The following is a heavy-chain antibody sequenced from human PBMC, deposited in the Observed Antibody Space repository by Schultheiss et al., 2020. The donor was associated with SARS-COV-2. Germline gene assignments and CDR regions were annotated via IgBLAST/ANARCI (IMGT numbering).Heavy chain of an antibody. D-gene: IGHD6-6*01. CDR1: GFTFSSYG. V-gene: IGHV3-7*01. J-gene: IGHJ4*02. CDR2: IKQDGSEK. CDR3: ARDGYSSSLDY. Sequence: GGSLRLSCAASGFTFSSYGMHWVRQAPGKGLEWVANIKQDGSEKYYVDSVKGRFTISRDNAKNSLYLQMNSLRAEDTAVYYCARDGYSSSLDYWGQGTLVTVSS.